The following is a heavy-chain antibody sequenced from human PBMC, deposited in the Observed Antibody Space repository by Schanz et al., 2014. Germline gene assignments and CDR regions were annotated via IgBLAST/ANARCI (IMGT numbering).Heavy chain of an antibody. CDR3: ARSPGDFPGWFDS. V-gene: IGHV4-4*02. Sequence: QVQLQESGPGLVKPSGTLSLTCAVSGGFISSINWWSWVRQSPGTGLEWIGEINNSGSTNYNPSLKSRVTISLDKSKSQFSLTLTAVTAADTAVYYCARSPGDFPGWFDSWGQGTLVTVSS. D-gene: IGHD4-17*01. J-gene: IGHJ5*01. CDR2: INNSGST. CDR1: GGFISSINW.